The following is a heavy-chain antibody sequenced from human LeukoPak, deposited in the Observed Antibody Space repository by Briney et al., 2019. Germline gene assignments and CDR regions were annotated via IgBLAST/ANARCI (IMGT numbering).Heavy chain of an antibody. D-gene: IGHD1-26*01. V-gene: IGHV3-48*03. CDR1: GFTFSSYE. J-gene: IGHJ5*02. CDR3: AKAGEEWELLSFGWFDP. Sequence: GGSLRLSCAASGFTFSSYEMNWVRQAPGKGLEWVSYISSSGSTIYYADSGKGRFTISRDTAKNSLYLQMNSLRAEDTAVYYCAKAGEEWELLSFGWFDPWGQGTLVTVSS. CDR2: ISSSGSTI.